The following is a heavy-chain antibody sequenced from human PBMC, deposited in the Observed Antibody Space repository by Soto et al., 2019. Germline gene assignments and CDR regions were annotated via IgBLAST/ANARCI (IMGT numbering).Heavy chain of an antibody. CDR1: GFIFDDYA. Sequence: GGSLRLSCEVSGFIFDDYAMHWVRRAPGKGLEWVSGISWNSANLAYADFVKGRFTISRDNVKNSLYLQMNNLKPEDTGMYYCAKDMSCGSHGESPFPLDFWGQGTLVTVSS. CDR2: ISWNSANL. V-gene: IGHV3-9*01. CDR3: AKDMSCGSHGESPFPLDF. D-gene: IGHD3-10*01. J-gene: IGHJ4*02.